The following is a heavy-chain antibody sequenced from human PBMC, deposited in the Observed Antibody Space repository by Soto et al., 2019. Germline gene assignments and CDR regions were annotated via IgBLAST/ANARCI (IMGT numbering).Heavy chain of an antibody. V-gene: IGHV3-48*01. CDR2: ISSSSTI. D-gene: IGHD3-22*01. J-gene: IGHJ4*02. CDR3: AKDLKDAGYYYDSSQNDY. CDR1: GFTFSSYS. Sequence: GGSLRLSCAASGFTFSSYSMNWVRQAPGKGLEWVSYISSSSTIYYADSVKGRFTISRDNAKDTLYLQMNSLRAEDTAVYYCAKDLKDAGYYYDSSQNDYWGQGTLVTVSS.